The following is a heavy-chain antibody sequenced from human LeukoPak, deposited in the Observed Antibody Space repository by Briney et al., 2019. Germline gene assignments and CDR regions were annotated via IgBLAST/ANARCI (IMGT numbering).Heavy chain of an antibody. CDR3: ARLGGSSWYDAFFDY. Sequence: GGSLRLSCAASGFTFSTYWMSWVRQAPGKGLEWVANIKQDGNEKYFVDSVKGRFTISRDNAKNSLYLQMHSLRAEDTAVYYCARLGGSSWYDAFFDYWGRGTLVTVSS. D-gene: IGHD6-13*01. CDR1: GFTFSTYW. V-gene: IGHV3-7*01. CDR2: IKQDGNEK. J-gene: IGHJ4*02.